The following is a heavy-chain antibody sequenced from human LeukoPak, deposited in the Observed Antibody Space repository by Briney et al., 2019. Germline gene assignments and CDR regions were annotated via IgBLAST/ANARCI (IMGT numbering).Heavy chain of an antibody. CDR1: GASISSYY. CDR2: SYSSGNT. J-gene: IGHJ3*01. D-gene: IGHD2-8*02. Sequence: SETLSLTCTVAGASISSYYWSWIRQPPGKGLEWIGHSYSSGNTNYNPSLKSRVTISIDTSKNHFSLRLRSVTAADTAVYYCASHSGSYCTRGVCSNDAFDLWGQGTMVTVSS. CDR3: ASHSGSYCTRGVCSNDAFDL. V-gene: IGHV4-4*09.